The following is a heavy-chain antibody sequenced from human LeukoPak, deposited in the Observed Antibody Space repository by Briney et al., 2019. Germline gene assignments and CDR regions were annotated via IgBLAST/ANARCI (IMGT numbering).Heavy chain of an antibody. CDR3: ARDFSGDYGPQGDY. CDR1: GFTFSSYW. J-gene: IGHJ4*02. V-gene: IGHV3-74*01. CDR2: INSDGSST. D-gene: IGHD4-17*01. Sequence: GGSLRLSCAASGFTFSSYWMHWVRQAPGKGLVRVSRINSDGSSTSYADSVKGRFTISRDNAKNTLYLQMNSLRAEDTAVYYCARDFSGDYGPQGDYWGQGTLVTVSS.